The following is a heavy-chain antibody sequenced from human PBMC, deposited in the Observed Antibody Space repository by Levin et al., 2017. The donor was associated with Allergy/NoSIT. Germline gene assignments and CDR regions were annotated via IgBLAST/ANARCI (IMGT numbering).Heavy chain of an antibody. Sequence: GESLKISCAASGFTFSSYAMSWVRQAPGKGLEWVSAISGSGGSTYYADSVKGRFTISRDNSKNTLYLQMNSLRAEDTAVYYCAKGSYSGFDYWGQGTLVTVSS. J-gene: IGHJ4*02. CDR1: GFTFSSYA. CDR3: AKGSYSGFDY. CDR2: ISGSGGST. D-gene: IGHD3-10*01. V-gene: IGHV3-23*01.